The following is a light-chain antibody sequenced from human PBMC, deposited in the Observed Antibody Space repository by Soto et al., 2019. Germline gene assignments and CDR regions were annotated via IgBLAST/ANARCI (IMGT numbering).Light chain of an antibody. J-gene: IGLJ1*01. CDR2: EVS. CDR3: NSYTNTAARV. CDR1: SSDVGAHNF. V-gene: IGLV2-14*01. Sequence: QSVLTQPASVSGSPGQSITISCTGTSSDVGAHNFVSSYQQHPGKAPKVMIYEVSNRPSGVSNRFSGSKSGNTASLTISGLQAEDEADYYCNSYTNTAARVFGTGTKLTVL.